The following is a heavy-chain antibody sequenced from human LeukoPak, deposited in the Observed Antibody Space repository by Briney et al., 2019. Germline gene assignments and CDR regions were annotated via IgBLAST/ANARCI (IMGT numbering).Heavy chain of an antibody. J-gene: IGHJ6*03. CDR3: AKVGDYGDPPYYYYYMDV. CDR1: GFTFSGSA. Sequence: GGSLRLSCAASGFTFSGSAMHWVRQASGKGLEWVGRIRSKANSYATAYAASVKGRFTISRDDSKNTAYLQMNSLRAEDTAVYYCAKVGDYGDPPYYYYYMDVWGKGTTVTISS. D-gene: IGHD4-17*01. CDR2: IRSKANSYAT. V-gene: IGHV3-73*01.